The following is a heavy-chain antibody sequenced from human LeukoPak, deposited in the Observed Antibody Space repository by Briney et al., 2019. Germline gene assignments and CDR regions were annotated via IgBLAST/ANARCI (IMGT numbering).Heavy chain of an antibody. V-gene: IGHV3-7*01. D-gene: IGHD3-10*01. CDR3: ARLSAYYYGSYFYYYMDV. CDR1: GFSFSSYW. J-gene: IGHJ6*03. Sequence: GGSLRLSCAGSGFSFSSYWMTWVRHLPGKGPEWVANIRQDESERYFADSVKGRFTISRDNAKKSVYLHMSSLRAEDTALYYCARLSAYYYGSYFYYYMDVWGKGTTVTVSS. CDR2: IRQDESER.